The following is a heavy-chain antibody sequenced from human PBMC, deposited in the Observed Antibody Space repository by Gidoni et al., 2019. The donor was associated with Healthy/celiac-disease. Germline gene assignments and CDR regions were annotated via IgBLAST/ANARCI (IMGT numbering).Heavy chain of an antibody. J-gene: IGHJ6*03. CDR1: GGSISSYY. V-gene: IGHV4-59*01. CDR2: IYYRGST. CDR3: ARENYEDYIDV. Sequence: VQLPESGAGLVKPSETLSLTCTVSGGSISSYYWSWIRQSPGKGMESIGYIYYRGSTNYNPSLKSRVTISVDTSKNQFSLKLSSVTAADTAVYYCARENYEDYIDVWGKGTTVTVSS. D-gene: IGHD1-7*01.